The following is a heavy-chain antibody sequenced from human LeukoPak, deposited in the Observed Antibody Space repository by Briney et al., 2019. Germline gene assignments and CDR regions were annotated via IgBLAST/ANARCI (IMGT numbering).Heavy chain of an antibody. CDR1: GVTFSAYY. Sequence: PGGSLRLSCAASGVTFSAYYMSWIRQASRKRREWGLYISSSSTYTNYADSVKGRFTILRDNANNSLFLQMNSLRAEDTAVYYCARGYYDFLTGDHSWYFDLWGRGTLVTVSS. CDR2: ISSSSTYT. D-gene: IGHD3-9*01. CDR3: ARGYYDFLTGDHSWYFDL. J-gene: IGHJ2*01. V-gene: IGHV3-11*05.